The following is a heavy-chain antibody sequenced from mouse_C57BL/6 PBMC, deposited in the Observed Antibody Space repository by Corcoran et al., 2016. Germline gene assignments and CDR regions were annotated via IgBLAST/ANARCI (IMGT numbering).Heavy chain of an antibody. D-gene: IGHD1-1*01. CDR3: ARGHYDGSSYGYFDV. CDR2: INTYSGVP. J-gene: IGHJ1*03. V-gene: IGHV9-3*01. CDR1: GYTFTTYR. Sequence: QIQLVQSGPELKKPGETVKISCKASGYTFTTYRMSWVKQAPGKGLKWMGWINTYSGVPTYADDFKGRFAFSLETSASTAYLQINNLKNEDTATYCCARGHYDGSSYGYFDVWGTGTTVTVSS.